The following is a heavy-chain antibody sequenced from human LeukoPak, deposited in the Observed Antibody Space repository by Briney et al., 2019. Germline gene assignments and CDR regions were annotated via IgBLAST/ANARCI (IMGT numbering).Heavy chain of an antibody. V-gene: IGHV3-48*04. Sequence: GRSLRLSCAASGFTFSTYSMNWVRQAPGRGLEWLSYIRSSGTTTYYADSVKGRFTISRDNAKNLLFLQMNSLRAEDTAVYYCARMNYVSTGWGAPFDYWGQGTLVTVSS. CDR3: ARMNYVSTGWGAPFDY. CDR1: GFTFSTYS. D-gene: IGHD1-7*01. CDR2: IRSSGTTT. J-gene: IGHJ4*02.